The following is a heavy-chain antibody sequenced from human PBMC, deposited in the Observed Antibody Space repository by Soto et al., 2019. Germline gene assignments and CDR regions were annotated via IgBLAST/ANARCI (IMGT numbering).Heavy chain of an antibody. V-gene: IGHV3-15*07. CDR3: TTEPSYYYFDY. CDR1: GFTFSNAW. Sequence: GGSLRLSCAASGFTFSNAWINWVRQAPGKGPEWVGRIKNKPDGETTDYAAPVRGRFAISRDDSKDTLYLQMYSLKPEDTAVYYCTTEPSYYYFDYWGQGTQVTVSS. CDR2: IKNKPDGETT. J-gene: IGHJ4*02. D-gene: IGHD3-16*01.